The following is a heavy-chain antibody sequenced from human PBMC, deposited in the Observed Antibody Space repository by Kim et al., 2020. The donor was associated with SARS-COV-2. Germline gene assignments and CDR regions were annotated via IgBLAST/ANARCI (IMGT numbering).Heavy chain of an antibody. D-gene: IGHD4-17*01. CDR3: ERDHGGYNYFAY. V-gene: IGHV3-21*01. Sequence: GGSLRLSCAASGFTFSSYSMNWVRQAPGKGLEWVSSISSSSSYIYYADAVKGRFTISRDNAKNSLYLQMNSHRAEDTDEYYCERDHGGYNYFAYWGQGTLVTVSS. CDR1: GFTFSSYS. CDR2: ISSSSSYI. J-gene: IGHJ4*02.